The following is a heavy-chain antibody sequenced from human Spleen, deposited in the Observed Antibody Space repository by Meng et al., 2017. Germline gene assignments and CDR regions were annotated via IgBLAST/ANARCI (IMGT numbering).Heavy chain of an antibody. D-gene: IGHD3-16*01. CDR2: TTNQPKSYTT. V-gene: IGHV3-72*01. Sequence: EVQLVESGGGLVQPGGSLRLSCAASGFTFSNHYMDWVRQAPGKGLECVGRTTNQPKSYTTQYAASVKGRFTISRDDSKNSLYLQMNSLKTEDTAVYYCARDSYTSLDYWGQGILVTVSS. J-gene: IGHJ4*02. CDR3: ARDSYTSLDY. CDR1: GFTFSNHY.